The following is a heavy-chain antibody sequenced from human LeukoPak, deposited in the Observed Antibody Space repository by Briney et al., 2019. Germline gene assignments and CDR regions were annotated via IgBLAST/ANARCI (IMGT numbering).Heavy chain of an antibody. J-gene: IGHJ4*02. CDR2: INAGNGNT. Sequence: ASVKVSCKASGYTFTSYGMHWVRQAPGQRLEWMGWINAGNGNTKYSQKFQGRVTITRDTSASTAYMELSSLRSEDTAVYYCARVPPYCSSTSCYGGGPFDYWGQGTLVTVSS. D-gene: IGHD2-2*01. CDR1: GYTFTSYG. V-gene: IGHV1-3*01. CDR3: ARVPPYCSSTSCYGGGPFDY.